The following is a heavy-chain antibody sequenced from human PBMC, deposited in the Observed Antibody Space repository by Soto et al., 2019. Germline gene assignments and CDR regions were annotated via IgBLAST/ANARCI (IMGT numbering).Heavy chain of an antibody. CDR3: AKGTNVLRFLESDY. V-gene: IGHV3-23*01. J-gene: IGHJ4*02. CDR1: GFTFSSYA. Sequence: EVQLLESGGGLVQPGGSLRLSCAASGFTFSSYAMSWVRQAPGKGLEWVSAIRGSGGSTYYADSAKGRFTISRDNSKNTLYLQMNSLRAEDTAVYYCAKGTNVLRFLESDYWGQGTLVTVSS. D-gene: IGHD3-3*01. CDR2: IRGSGGST.